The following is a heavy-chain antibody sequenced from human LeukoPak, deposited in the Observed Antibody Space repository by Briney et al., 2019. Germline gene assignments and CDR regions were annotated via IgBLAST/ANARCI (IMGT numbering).Heavy chain of an antibody. CDR2: ISGSGGST. V-gene: IGHV3-23*01. Sequence: TGGSLRLSCVASGFTFSSYAMSWVRQAPGKGLEWVSAISGSGGSTHYADSVKGRFTISRDNSKNTLYLQMNSLRAEDTAVYYCAKAPYITIFALNFDQWGQGTLVTVSS. J-gene: IGHJ4*02. D-gene: IGHD3-3*01. CDR1: GFTFSSYA. CDR3: AKAPYITIFALNFDQ.